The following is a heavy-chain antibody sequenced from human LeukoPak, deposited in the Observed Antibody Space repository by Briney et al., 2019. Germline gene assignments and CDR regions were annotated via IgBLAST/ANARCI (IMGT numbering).Heavy chain of an antibody. CDR3: ARGRLLYYYGSGSPEY. D-gene: IGHD3-10*01. J-gene: IGHJ4*02. Sequence: PSETLSLTCTVSGGSISSSSYYWGWIRQPPGKGLEWIGSIYYSGSTYYNPSLKSRVTISVDTSKNQFSLKLSSVTAADTAVYYCARGRLLYYYGSGSPEYWGQGTLVTVSS. V-gene: IGHV4-39*07. CDR2: IYYSGST. CDR1: GGSISSSSYY.